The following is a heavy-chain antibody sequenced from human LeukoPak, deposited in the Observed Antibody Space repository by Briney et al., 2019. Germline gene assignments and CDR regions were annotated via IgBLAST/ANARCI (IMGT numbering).Heavy chain of an antibody. Sequence: GASVKVSCKASGYTFTSYGISWVRQAPGQGLEWMGGIIPIFGTANYAQKFQGRVTITADESTSTAYMELSSLRSEDTAVYYCLRQANYYDSSGYLYWGQGTLVTVSS. CDR3: LRQANYYDSSGYLY. CDR2: IIPIFGTA. J-gene: IGHJ4*02. D-gene: IGHD3-22*01. V-gene: IGHV1-69*13. CDR1: GYTFTSYG.